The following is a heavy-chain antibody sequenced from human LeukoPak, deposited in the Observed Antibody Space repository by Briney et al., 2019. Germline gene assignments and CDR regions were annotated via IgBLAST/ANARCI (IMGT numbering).Heavy chain of an antibody. V-gene: IGHV3-64*01. J-gene: IGHJ4*02. CDR3: ARYRAAVDFDY. D-gene: IGHD6-13*01. CDR2: ISNNGGST. Sequence: GGSLRLSCAASGFTFNNYAMNWVRQAPGEGLEYVSAISNNGGSTYYANSMKGRFTISRDNSKNTLYLQMGSLRAEDMAVYYCARYRAAVDFDYWGQGTLVTVSS. CDR1: GFTFNNYA.